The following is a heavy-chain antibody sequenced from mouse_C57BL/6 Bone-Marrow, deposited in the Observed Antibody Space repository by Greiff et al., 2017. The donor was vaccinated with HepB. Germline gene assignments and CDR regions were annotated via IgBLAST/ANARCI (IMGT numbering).Heavy chain of an antibody. CDR2: INPSSGYT. Sequence: VQLKESGAELARPGASVKMSCKASGYTFTSYTMHWVKQRPGQGLEWIGYINPSSGYTKYNQKFKDKATLTADKSSSTAYMQLSSLTSEDSAVYYCTTGYGSSLYYFDYWGQGTTLTVSS. CDR3: TTGYGSSLYYFDY. CDR1: GYTFTSYT. J-gene: IGHJ2*01. V-gene: IGHV1-4*01. D-gene: IGHD1-1*01.